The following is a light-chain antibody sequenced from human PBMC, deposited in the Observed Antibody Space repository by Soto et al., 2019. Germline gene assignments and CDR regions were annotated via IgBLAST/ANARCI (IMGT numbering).Light chain of an antibody. CDR1: QGISSW. J-gene: IGKJ4*01. Sequence: DIQMTQSPSSVSASVGDRVSITCRARQGISSWLACYQQKPGRAPKLLIYTGSNLQSGVPSRFSGTGSGTDFTLTISSLQPEDVATYYCQQGNSFPLTFGGGTKVEIK. CDR2: TGS. V-gene: IGKV1-12*01. CDR3: QQGNSFPLT.